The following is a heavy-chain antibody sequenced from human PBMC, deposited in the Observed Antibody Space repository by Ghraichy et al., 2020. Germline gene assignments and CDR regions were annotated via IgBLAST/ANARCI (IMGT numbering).Heavy chain of an antibody. CDR2: ISGSGGST. CDR3: AKWGGRKDIVVVPAANGAFDI. D-gene: IGHD2-2*01. CDR1: GFTFSSYA. V-gene: IGHV3-23*01. J-gene: IGHJ3*02. Sequence: GGSLRLSCAASGFTFSSYAMSWVRQAPGKGLEWVSAISGSGGSTYYADSVKGRFTISRDNSKNTLYLQMNSLRAEDTAVYYCAKWGGRKDIVVVPAANGAFDIWGQGTMVTVSS.